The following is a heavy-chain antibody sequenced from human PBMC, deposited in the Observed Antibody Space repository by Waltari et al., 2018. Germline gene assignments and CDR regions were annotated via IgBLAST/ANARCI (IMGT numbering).Heavy chain of an antibody. V-gene: IGHV4-59*01. CDR2: IYYSGST. CDR1: GGSISSYY. J-gene: IGHJ6*03. D-gene: IGHD2-2*01. Sequence: QVQLQESGPGLVKPSETLSLTCTVSGGSISSYYWSWIRQPPGKGLEWIGYIYYSGSTNYNPSLKSRVTISVDTSKNQFSLKLSSVTAADTAVYYCAGGVYCSSTSCHGLEEDMDVWGKGTTVTISS. CDR3: AGGVYCSSTSCHGLEEDMDV.